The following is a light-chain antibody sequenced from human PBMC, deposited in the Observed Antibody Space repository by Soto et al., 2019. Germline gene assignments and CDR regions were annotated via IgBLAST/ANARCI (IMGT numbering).Light chain of an antibody. V-gene: IGLV1-40*01. CDR2: GNS. Sequence: QSVLTQPPSVSGAPGQRVTISCTGSSSNSGAGYDVHWYQQLPGTAPKLLIYGNSNRPSGVPDRFSGSKSGTSASLAITGLQAEDEADYYCQSYDSSLSGWEVFGGGTKLTVL. J-gene: IGLJ2*01. CDR1: SSNSGAGYD. CDR3: QSYDSSLSGWEV.